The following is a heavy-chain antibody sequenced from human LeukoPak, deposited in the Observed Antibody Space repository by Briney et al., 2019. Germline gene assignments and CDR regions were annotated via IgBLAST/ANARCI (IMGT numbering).Heavy chain of an antibody. CDR1: GFTVSSNY. J-gene: IGHJ6*02. V-gene: IGHV3-53*01. D-gene: IGHD3-22*01. CDR2: IYSGGST. CDR3: ARNSRLYYDSSGYYPSKHYYGMDV. Sequence: GGSLRLSCAASGFTVSSNYMSWVRQAPGKGLEWVSVIYSGGSTYYADSVKGRFTISRDNSKNTLYLQMNSLRAEDTAVYYCARNSRLYYDSSGYYPSKHYYGMDVWGQGTTVTASS.